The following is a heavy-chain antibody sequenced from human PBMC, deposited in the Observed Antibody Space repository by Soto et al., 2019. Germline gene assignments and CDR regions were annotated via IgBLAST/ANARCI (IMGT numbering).Heavy chain of an antibody. D-gene: IGHD2-15*01. CDR3: ARVGVAATPFDY. CDR2: ISYDGSNK. Sequence: GWSLRLSCAASGFTFSSYAMHWVRQAPGKGLEWVAVISYDGSNKYYADSVKGRFTISRDNSKNTLYLQMNSLRAEDMAVYYCARVGVAATPFDYWGQGTMVTVS. CDR1: GFTFSSYA. V-gene: IGHV3-30-3*01. J-gene: IGHJ4*02.